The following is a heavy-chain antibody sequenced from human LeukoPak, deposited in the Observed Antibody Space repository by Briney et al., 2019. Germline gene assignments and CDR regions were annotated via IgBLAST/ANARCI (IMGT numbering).Heavy chain of an antibody. Sequence: SETLSLTCTVSGGSISSYYWSWIRQPPGKGLEWIGYIYYSGSTNYNPSLKSRVTISVDTSKNQFSLKLSSVTAADTAVYYCARDGAAAGEHFQHWGQGTLVTVSS. CDR1: GGSISSYY. CDR2: IYYSGST. D-gene: IGHD6-13*01. V-gene: IGHV4-59*01. J-gene: IGHJ1*01. CDR3: ARDGAAAGEHFQH.